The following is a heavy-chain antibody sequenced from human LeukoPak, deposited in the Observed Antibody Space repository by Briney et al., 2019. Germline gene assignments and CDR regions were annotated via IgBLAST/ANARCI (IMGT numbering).Heavy chain of an antibody. Sequence: GGSLRLSCAACGFTFSSYWMHWVRQAPGKGLVWVSRINSDGGSTSYADSVKGRFTISRDNAKNTLYLQMNSLRAEDTAVYYCAGESLRYSDWGYWGQGTLVTVSS. J-gene: IGHJ4*02. CDR3: AGESLRYSDWGY. V-gene: IGHV3-74*01. CDR1: GFTFSSYW. D-gene: IGHD3-9*01. CDR2: INSDGGST.